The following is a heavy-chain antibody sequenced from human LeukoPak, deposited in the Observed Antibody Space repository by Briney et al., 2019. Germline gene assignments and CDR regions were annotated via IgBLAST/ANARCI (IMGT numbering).Heavy chain of an antibody. V-gene: IGHV1-69*04. CDR2: IIPILGIA. Sequence: SVKVSCKASGGTFSSYAISWVRQAPGQGLEWMGRIIPILGIANYAQKFQGRVTITADKSTSTAYMELSSLRSEDTAVYYCAREQQLAAGGFDYWGQGTLVTVSS. CDR3: AREQQLAAGGFDY. CDR1: GGTFSSYA. J-gene: IGHJ4*02. D-gene: IGHD6-13*01.